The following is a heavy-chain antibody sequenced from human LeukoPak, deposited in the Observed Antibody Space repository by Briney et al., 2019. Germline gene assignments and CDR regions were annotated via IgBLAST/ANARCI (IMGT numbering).Heavy chain of an antibody. CDR1: GGSLTSDAYY. J-gene: IGHJ4*02. V-gene: IGHV4-39*01. Sequence: SETLSLTCSVSGGSLTSDAYYWGWIRQPPGKGLEWIGSIYYIGKSYYNPSVGSRSTVSLDTSKNQFSLTLTSVTAADTAVYYCARLGESGRNDYFAYWGQGTLVTVSS. CDR3: ARLGESGRNDYFAY. CDR2: IYYIGKS. D-gene: IGHD3-3*01.